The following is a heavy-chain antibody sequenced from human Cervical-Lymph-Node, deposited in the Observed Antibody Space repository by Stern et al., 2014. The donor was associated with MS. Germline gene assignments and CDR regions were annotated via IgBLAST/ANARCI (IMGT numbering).Heavy chain of an antibody. CDR2: RNPDSGDT. CDR3: TKAWDS. J-gene: IGHJ4*02. Sequence: MGESGAEVKKPGASVKVSCKTSGYTFTSDDINWVRPASGQGLEWMGWRNPDSGDTGYAQKFQGRLTITRDTSISTAYMELTTLRSEDTAVYYCTKAWDSWGQGTLVIVSS. V-gene: IGHV1-8*01. CDR1: GYTFTSDD.